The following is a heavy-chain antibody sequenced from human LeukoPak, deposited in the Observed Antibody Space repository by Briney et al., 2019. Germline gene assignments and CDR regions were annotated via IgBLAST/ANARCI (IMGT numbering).Heavy chain of an antibody. CDR1: GGSISSYY. Sequence: SSETLSLTCTVSGGSISSYYWSWIRQPPGKGLEWIGYIYYSGSTNYNPSLKSRVTISVDTSKNQFSLKLSSVTAADTAVYYCARGGCSSTSCYDWGQGTLVTVSS. J-gene: IGHJ4*02. CDR2: IYYSGST. V-gene: IGHV4-59*01. D-gene: IGHD2-2*01. CDR3: ARGGCSSTSCYD.